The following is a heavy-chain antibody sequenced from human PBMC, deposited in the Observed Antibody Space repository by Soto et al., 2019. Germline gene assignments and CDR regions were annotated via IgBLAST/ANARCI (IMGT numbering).Heavy chain of an antibody. V-gene: IGHV3-48*02. CDR1: GFSFSTLS. CDR2: ISSRRSTI. J-gene: IGHJ4*02. D-gene: IGHD3-10*01. Sequence: EVQLVESGGGLVQPGGSLRLSCAASGFSFSTLSMNWDRQAPGKGLEWVSYISSRRSTIYYSYSVKGRFTISRDNVKKSLYLQLDSLRDEDTPFYYCASIIVITTPGHWGQGTLVTVPS. CDR3: ASIIVITTPGH.